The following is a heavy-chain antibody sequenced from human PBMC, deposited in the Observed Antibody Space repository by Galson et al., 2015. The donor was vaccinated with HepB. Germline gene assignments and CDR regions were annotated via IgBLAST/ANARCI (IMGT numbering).Heavy chain of an antibody. V-gene: IGHV1-18*01. CDR3: ARLGAAAGFLDH. CDR1: GFNLNNFG. J-gene: IGHJ4*02. D-gene: IGHD6-13*01. CDR2: INAYDGNT. Sequence: SVKVSCKASGFNLNNFGITWVRQAPGQGLEWMRWINAYDGNTNYAQRLQGRVTMTTDTSTSTAYMELRSLRSDDTAVYYCARLGAAAGFLDHWGQGTLVTASS.